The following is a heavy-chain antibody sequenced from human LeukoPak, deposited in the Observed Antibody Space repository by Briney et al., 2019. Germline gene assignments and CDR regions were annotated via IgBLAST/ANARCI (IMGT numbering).Heavy chain of an antibody. CDR3: ARVSNGYSYGPGKENYYYYYMDV. CDR2: INPNSGGT. V-gene: IGHV1-2*02. D-gene: IGHD5-18*01. Sequence: ASVKVSCKASGYTFTGYYMHWVRQAPGQGLEWMGWINPNSGGTNYAQKFQGRVTMTRDTSISTAYMELSRLRSDDTAVYYCARVSNGYSYGPGKENYYYYYMDVWGKGTTVTISS. J-gene: IGHJ6*03. CDR1: GYTFTGYY.